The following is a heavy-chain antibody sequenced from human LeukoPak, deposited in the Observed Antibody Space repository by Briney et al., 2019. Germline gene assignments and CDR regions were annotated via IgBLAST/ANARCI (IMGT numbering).Heavy chain of an antibody. D-gene: IGHD2-15*01. CDR3: AREHRVAGLPNFYYYMDV. V-gene: IGHV3-20*04. CDR2: INDSGGRT. J-gene: IGHJ6*03. CDR1: GFTFDDYG. Sequence: GGSLRLSCAASGFTFDDYGMSWVRQAPGKGLEWVCGINDSGGRTGYVDSVRGRFTISRDNAENSLYLQMNSLRAEDTALYYCAREHRVAGLPNFYYYMDVWGKGTTVTVSS.